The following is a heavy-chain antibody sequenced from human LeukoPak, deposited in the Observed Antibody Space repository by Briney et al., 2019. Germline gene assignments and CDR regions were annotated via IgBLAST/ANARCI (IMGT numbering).Heavy chain of an antibody. J-gene: IGHJ6*02. Sequence: ASVKVSCKASGGTFSSYTISWVRQAPGQGLEWMGRIIPILGIANYAQKFQGRVTITADKSTSTAYMELSSLRSEDTAVYYCASSFLGYCSSTSCYTFDYYGMGVWGQGTTVTVSS. V-gene: IGHV1-69*02. CDR3: ASSFLGYCSSTSCYTFDYYGMGV. D-gene: IGHD2-2*02. CDR2: IIPILGIA. CDR1: GGTFSSYT.